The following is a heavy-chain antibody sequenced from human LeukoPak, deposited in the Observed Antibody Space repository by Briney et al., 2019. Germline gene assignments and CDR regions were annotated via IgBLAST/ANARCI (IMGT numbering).Heavy chain of an antibody. V-gene: IGHV3-23*01. CDR2: VSGSGFST. J-gene: IGHJ4*02. CDR3: AKMDSSWSGDY. CDR1: GFTFSSYA. D-gene: IGHD6-13*01. Sequence: PGGSLRLSCAASGFTFSSYAMGWVRQAPGKGLEWVSTVSGSGFSTYYADSVKGRFTISRDNSKDTLYLQMNSLRAEDTAVYYCAKMDSSWSGDYWGQGTLVTVSS.